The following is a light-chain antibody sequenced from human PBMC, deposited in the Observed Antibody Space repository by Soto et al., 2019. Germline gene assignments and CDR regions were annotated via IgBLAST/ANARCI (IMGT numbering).Light chain of an antibody. V-gene: IGLV6-57*04. CDR1: SGNIASNY. Sequence: NFMLTQPHSVSESPGETVTISCTRSSGNIASNYVQWYQQRPGSAPTTVMFEYDQRPSGVPDRFSGSFDRSSNSASLTISGLRTEDEADDYCQSYDDSNVLFGGGTKLTVL. CDR2: EYD. CDR3: QSYDDSNVL. J-gene: IGLJ2*01.